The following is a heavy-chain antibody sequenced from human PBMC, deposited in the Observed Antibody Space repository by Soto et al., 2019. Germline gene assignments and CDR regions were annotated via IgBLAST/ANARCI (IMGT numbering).Heavy chain of an antibody. CDR3: ARDYMVRGVMRWFDP. CDR2: IYHSGST. Sequence: TSETLSLTCAVSGGSISSGGYSWSWIRQPPGKGLEWIGYIYHSGSTYYNPSLKSRVTISVDRSKNQFSLKLSSVTAADTAVYYCARDYMVRGVMRWFDPWGQGTLVTVS. V-gene: IGHV4-30-2*01. D-gene: IGHD3-10*01. J-gene: IGHJ5*02. CDR1: GGSISSGGYS.